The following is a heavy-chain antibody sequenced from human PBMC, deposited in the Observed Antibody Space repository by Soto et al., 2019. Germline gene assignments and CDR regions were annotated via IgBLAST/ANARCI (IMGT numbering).Heavy chain of an antibody. CDR1: GFTFSDHY. D-gene: IGHD4-4*01. Sequence: PGGSLRLSCVVSGFTFSDHYMDWVRQAPGKGLEWVGRIRNKANSHTTEYAASVKGRFTISRDDSKNSLYLQMNSLKTEDTAVYYCVRTVSNQFDYWGQGTPVTVS. V-gene: IGHV3-72*01. J-gene: IGHJ4*02. CDR2: IRNKANSHTT. CDR3: VRTVSNQFDY.